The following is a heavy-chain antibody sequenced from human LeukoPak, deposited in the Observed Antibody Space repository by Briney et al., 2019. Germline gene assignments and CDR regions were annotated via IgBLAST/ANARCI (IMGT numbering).Heavy chain of an antibody. Sequence: ASVKVSCKASGYTLTDYYMHWVRQAPGQGLEWVGWINPNSGGTNYAQKFQGWVTMARDTSISTAYMELSRLRSDDTAMYYCARERWGGGHANFDYWGQGTLVTVSS. CDR2: INPNSGGT. J-gene: IGHJ4*02. V-gene: IGHV1-2*04. D-gene: IGHD5-12*01. CDR1: GYTLTDYY. CDR3: ARERWGGGHANFDY.